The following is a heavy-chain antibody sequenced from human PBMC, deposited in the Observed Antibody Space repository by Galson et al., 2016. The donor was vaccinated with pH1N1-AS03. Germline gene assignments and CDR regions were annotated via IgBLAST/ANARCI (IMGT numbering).Heavy chain of an antibody. CDR2: ISNSGTTV. D-gene: IGHD3-22*01. CDR3: ARDPTYATSGYYYPHFDS. V-gene: IGHV3-48*03. J-gene: IGHJ5*01. Sequence: SLRLSCAASGFTFSNYEMNWVRQAPGKGLEWVSYISNSGTTVHYADSVKGRFTISRDNAKNPLYLQLSSLRAEDTAVYYCARDPTYATSGYYYPHFDSWGQGTLVTVSS. CDR1: GFTFSNYE.